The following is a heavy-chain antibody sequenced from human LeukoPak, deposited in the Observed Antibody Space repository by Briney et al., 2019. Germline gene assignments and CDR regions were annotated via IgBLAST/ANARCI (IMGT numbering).Heavy chain of an antibody. CDR2: ISFDGSNK. Sequence: GGSLRLSCAASGFTFSSYGMHWVRQAPGKGLEWVAVISFDGSNKYYADSVKGRFTISRDTSKNTLYLQMNSLRDDDTAVYYCVRDFGGARDYWGQGTLVTVSS. CDR3: VRDFGGARDY. D-gene: IGHD3-16*01. V-gene: IGHV3-30*19. J-gene: IGHJ4*02. CDR1: GFTFSSYG.